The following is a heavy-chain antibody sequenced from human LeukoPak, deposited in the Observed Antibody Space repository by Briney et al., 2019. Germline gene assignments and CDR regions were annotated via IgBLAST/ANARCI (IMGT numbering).Heavy chain of an antibody. J-gene: IGHJ4*02. CDR1: GFTFKTYT. D-gene: IGHD1-26*01. CDR2: ISGGGGTT. CDR3: VKDLSGTYSFDY. Sequence: PGGSLRLSCSASGFTFKTYTMHWVRQAPGKGLEYVSSISGGGGTTFYADSVRGRFTISRDNSKNTLYLQMSNLRAEDTALYYCVKDLSGTYSFDYWGQGTLVTVSS. V-gene: IGHV3-64D*09.